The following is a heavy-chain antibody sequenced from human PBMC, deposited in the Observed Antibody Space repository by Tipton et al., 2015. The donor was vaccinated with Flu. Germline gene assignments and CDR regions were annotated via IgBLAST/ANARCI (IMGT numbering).Heavy chain of an antibody. CDR3: ARGPCSGGNCYVKGAFDI. D-gene: IGHD2-15*01. Sequence: TLSLTCTVSGDSISSYYWSWIRQPAGKGLEWLGRIYTSGGTNYNPSLKSRVTMSGDTSKNQFSLKLSSVTAADTAMYYCARGPCSGGNCYVKGAFDIWGQGTMVTVSS. CDR1: GDSISSYY. CDR2: IYTSGGT. V-gene: IGHV4-4*07. J-gene: IGHJ3*02.